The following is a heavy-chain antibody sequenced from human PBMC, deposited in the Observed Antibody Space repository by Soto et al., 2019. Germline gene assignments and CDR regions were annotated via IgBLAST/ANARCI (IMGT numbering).Heavy chain of an antibody. CDR1: GGSISSSNW. D-gene: IGHD1-26*01. V-gene: IGHV4-4*02. CDR2: IYHSGST. CDR3: ARVRGSYYAAVYYYYGMDV. Sequence: QVQLQESGPGLVKPSGTLSLTCAVSGGSISSSNWWSWVRQPPGKELEWIGEIYHSGSTNYNPSLKSRVTISVDKSKNQFSLKLSSVTAADTAVYYCARVRGSYYAAVYYYYGMDVWGQGTTVTVSS. J-gene: IGHJ6*02.